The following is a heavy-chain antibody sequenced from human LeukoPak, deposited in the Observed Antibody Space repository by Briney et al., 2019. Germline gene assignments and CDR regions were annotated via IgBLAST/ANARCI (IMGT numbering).Heavy chain of an antibody. CDR1: GGSISTHY. CDR2: IYNSGST. J-gene: IGHJ5*01. CDR3: ARVSGYVDS. D-gene: IGHD5-12*01. Sequence: PSETLSLTCTVSGGSISTHYWSWIRQPPGKGLEWIGYIYNSGSTSYNPSLKSRVTISADTSKNQFSLKVTSVTAADTAVYFCARVSGYVDSWGQGTLVTVSS. V-gene: IGHV4-59*11.